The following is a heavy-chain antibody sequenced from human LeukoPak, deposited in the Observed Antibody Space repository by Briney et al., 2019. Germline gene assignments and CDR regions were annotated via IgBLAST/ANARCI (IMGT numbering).Heavy chain of an antibody. D-gene: IGHD2-21*02. CDR2: IYYSGST. Sequence: SETLSLTCTVSGGSISSYYWSWIRQPPGKGLEWIGYIYYSGSTNYSPSLKSRVTISVDTSKNQFSLKLSSVTAADTAVYYCARHGNPYCGGDCYRGEFDYWGQGTLVTVSS. J-gene: IGHJ4*02. CDR1: GGSISSYY. V-gene: IGHV4-59*08. CDR3: ARHGNPYCGGDCYRGEFDY.